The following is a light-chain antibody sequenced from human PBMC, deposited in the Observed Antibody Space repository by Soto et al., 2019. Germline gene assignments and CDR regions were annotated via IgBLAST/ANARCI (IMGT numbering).Light chain of an antibody. V-gene: IGLV2-8*01. J-gene: IGLJ1*01. CDR1: SSDVGGYNY. Sequence: QSALTQPPSASGCPGQSVTISCTGTSSDVGGYNYVSWYQQHPGKAPQLVIYGVNKRASGVPDRFSGSKSGNTASLTVSGLQAEDEADYYCSSYAGSNILYVFGTGTKVTVL. CDR2: GVN. CDR3: SSYAGSNILYV.